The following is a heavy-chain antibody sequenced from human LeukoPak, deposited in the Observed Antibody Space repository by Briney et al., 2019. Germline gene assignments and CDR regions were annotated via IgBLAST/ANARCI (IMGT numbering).Heavy chain of an antibody. J-gene: IGHJ6*02. CDR1: GFTFDNYA. CDR2: ISGTGGST. CDR3: AKGSYAPTFYYYAMDV. V-gene: IGHV3-23*01. D-gene: IGHD4-17*01. Sequence: GGSLRLSCEASGFTFDNYAMSWVRQAPGKGLEWVSSISGTGGSTNDADSVEGRFTISRDNSKNTLYLQMNSLRGEDTAVYYCAKGSYAPTFYYYAMDVWGQGTTVTVSS.